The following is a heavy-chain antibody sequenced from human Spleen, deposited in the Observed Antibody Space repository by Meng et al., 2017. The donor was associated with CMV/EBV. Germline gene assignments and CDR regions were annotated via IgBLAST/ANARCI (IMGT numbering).Heavy chain of an antibody. CDR2: IYYSGST. D-gene: IGHD1-26*01. CDR1: GGSITSDY. Sequence: SETLSLTCFVSGGSITSDYWSWIRQPPGKGLEWIGYIYYSGSTNYNPSLKSRVTISVDTSKNQFALKLSYVTAADTAVYYCARYDSGRVSFDYWGQGTLVTVSS. V-gene: IGHV4-59*01. J-gene: IGHJ4*02. CDR3: ARYDSGRVSFDY.